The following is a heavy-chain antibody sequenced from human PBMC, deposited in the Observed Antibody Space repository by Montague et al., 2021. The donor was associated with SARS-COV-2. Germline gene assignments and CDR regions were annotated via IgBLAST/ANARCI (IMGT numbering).Heavy chain of an antibody. CDR3: ARSSGYNYDISYYGMDV. Sequence: SETLSLTCTVSGGSISSSDYYWGWIRQPPGKGLEWIGTIYYSGSTYYTTSLKSRVTISVDTFKNQFSLKLTSLTAADAAVYYCARSSGYNYDISYYGMDVWGQGTTVTVSS. V-gene: IGHV4-39*01. J-gene: IGHJ6*02. CDR2: IYYSGST. CDR1: GGSISSSDYY. D-gene: IGHD3-22*01.